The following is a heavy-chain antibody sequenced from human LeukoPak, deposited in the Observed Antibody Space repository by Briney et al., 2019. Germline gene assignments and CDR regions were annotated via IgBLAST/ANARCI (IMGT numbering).Heavy chain of an antibody. D-gene: IGHD2-2*01. V-gene: IGHV3-23*01. J-gene: IGHJ4*02. Sequence: TGGSLRLSCAVSGITLSNYGMSWVRQAPGKGLEWVAGISGSGGGAQYADSVKGRFTISRDNAKNSLYLQMNSLRAEDTAVYYCAREGPVVPAAALGYWGQGTLVTVSS. CDR2: ISGSGGGA. CDR3: AREGPVVPAAALGY. CDR1: GITLSNYG.